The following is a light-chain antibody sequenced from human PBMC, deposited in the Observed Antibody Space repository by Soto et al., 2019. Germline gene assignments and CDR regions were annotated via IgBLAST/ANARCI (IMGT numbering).Light chain of an antibody. CDR3: CSYAGRPYV. V-gene: IGLV2-23*02. Sequence: QSVLTQPASVSGSPGQSITISCTGTSSDVGAYNLVSWYQVHPGKAPKLMIFEVTKRPSGISNRFSGSKSGNTASLTISGLHTEDEADYFCCSYAGRPYVFGTGTKATI. CDR2: EVT. CDR1: SSDVGAYNL. J-gene: IGLJ1*01.